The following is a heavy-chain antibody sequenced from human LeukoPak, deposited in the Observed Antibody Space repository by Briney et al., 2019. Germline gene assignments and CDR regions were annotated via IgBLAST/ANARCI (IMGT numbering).Heavy chain of an antibody. CDR1: GYTFTGYY. J-gene: IGHJ5*02. Sequence: ASVKVSCKASGYTFTGYYMHWVRQAPGQGLEWMGWINPNSGGTNYAQKFQGRVTMTRDTSISTAYMELSRLRSDDTAVYYCARGVAVAAAWFDPWGQGTLVTVSS. V-gene: IGHV1-2*02. D-gene: IGHD6-19*01. CDR2: INPNSGGT. CDR3: ARGVAVAAAWFDP.